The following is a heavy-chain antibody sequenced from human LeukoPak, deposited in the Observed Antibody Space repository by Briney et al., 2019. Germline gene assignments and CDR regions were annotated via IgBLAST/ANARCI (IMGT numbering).Heavy chain of an antibody. CDR1: NGSINPYF. CDR2: ISYTGAA. Sequence: PSETLPLTCTVSNGSINPYFWSWIRQPPGKGLEWIGYISYTGAANYNPSLKPRVTMSVDTSKNQFSLKLTSVTAADTALYYCARGTLRYYFDSWGTGSLVTVSS. CDR3: ARGTLRYYFDS. V-gene: IGHV4-59*01. J-gene: IGHJ4*02.